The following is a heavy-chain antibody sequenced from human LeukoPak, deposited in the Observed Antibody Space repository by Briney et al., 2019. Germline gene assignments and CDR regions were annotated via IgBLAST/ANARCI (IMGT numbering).Heavy chain of an antibody. CDR2: INSGGSST. J-gene: IGHJ4*02. CDR3: AREDVDTAMVIGY. Sequence: GGSLRLSCAASGFTFSSYWMHWVRQAPGKGLVWVSRINSGGSSTSYADSVKGRFTISRDNAKNTLYLQMNSLRAEDTAVYYCAREDVDTAMVIGYWGQGTLVTVSS. D-gene: IGHD5-18*01. V-gene: IGHV3-74*01. CDR1: GFTFSSYW.